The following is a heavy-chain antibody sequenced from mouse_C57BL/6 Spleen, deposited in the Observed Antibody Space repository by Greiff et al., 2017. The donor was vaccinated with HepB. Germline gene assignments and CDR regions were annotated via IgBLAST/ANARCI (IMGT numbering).Heavy chain of an antibody. D-gene: IGHD4-1*01. V-gene: IGHV14-4*01. CDR2: IDPENGDT. Sequence: VQLKQSGAELVRPGASVKLSCTASGFNIKDDYMHWVKQRPEQGLEWIGWIDPENGDTEYASKFQGKATITADTSSNTAYLQLSSLTSEDTAVYYCTLLPNWLFAYWGQGTLVTVSA. CDR3: TLLPNWLFAY. J-gene: IGHJ3*01. CDR1: GFNIKDDY.